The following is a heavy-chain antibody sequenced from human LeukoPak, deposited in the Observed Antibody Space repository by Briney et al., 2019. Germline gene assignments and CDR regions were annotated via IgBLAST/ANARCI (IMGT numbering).Heavy chain of an antibody. J-gene: IGHJ4*02. CDR3: ATTTIRLGY. CDR1: GGSISRSSRY. D-gene: IGHD1-26*01. Sequence: SETLSLTCTVSGGSISRSSRYWGWIRQPPGKGLEWIGSIFYSGNTYDNPSLKSRVTISVDTSKNQFSLKLSSVSAADTAVYYCATTTIRLGYWGQGTLVTVSS. V-gene: IGHV4-39*07. CDR2: IFYSGNT.